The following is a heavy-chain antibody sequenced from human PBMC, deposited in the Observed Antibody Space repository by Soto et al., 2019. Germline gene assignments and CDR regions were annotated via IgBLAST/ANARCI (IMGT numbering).Heavy chain of an antibody. CDR2: IYYSGST. Sequence: QVQLQESGPGLVKPSQTLSLTCTVSGGSISSGGYYWSWIRQHPGKGLEWIGYIYYSGSTYYNPSLKSRVTISVDMSKNQFSLKLSSVTAADTAVYYCARGLSVDTAMGDWDYWGQGTLVTVSS. CDR1: GGSISSGGYY. CDR3: ARGLSVDTAMGDWDY. V-gene: IGHV4-31*03. D-gene: IGHD5-18*01. J-gene: IGHJ4*02.